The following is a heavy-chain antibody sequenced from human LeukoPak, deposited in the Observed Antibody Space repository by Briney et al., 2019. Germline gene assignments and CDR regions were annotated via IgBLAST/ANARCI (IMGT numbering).Heavy chain of an antibody. D-gene: IGHD6-13*01. CDR2: ISSSGSTI. V-gene: IGHV3-48*03. CDR3: ARDIAAAGDLNFDY. CDR1: GFTFSSYE. Sequence: PGGSLRHSCAASGFTFSSYEMNWVRQAPGKGLGWVSYISSSGSTIYYADSVKGRFTISRDNAKNSLYLQMNSLRAEDTAVYYCARDIAAAGDLNFDYWGQGTLVTVSS. J-gene: IGHJ4*02.